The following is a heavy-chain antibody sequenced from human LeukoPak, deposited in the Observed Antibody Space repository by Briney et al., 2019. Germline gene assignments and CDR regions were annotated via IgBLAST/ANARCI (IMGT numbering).Heavy chain of an antibody. CDR1: GFTFNTYA. Sequence: PGGSLRLSCAASGFTFNTYAMAWVRQAPGKGLEWVSTLTASGGSTYYADSVKGRFTISRDNSKNTLYLQMNSLRAEDTAVFYCARESNILTNFDYWGQGTLVTVSS. J-gene: IGHJ4*02. CDR3: ARESNILTNFDY. CDR2: LTASGGST. D-gene: IGHD3-9*01. V-gene: IGHV3-23*01.